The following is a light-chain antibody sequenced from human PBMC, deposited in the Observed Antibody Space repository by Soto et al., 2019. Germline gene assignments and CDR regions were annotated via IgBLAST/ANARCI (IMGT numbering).Light chain of an antibody. Sequence: DIQSAQSPSSLSASVGDRVSITCQASERFNYLNGYQHKPGKDPKLLIYAASTLHSGAPSRLSGSGSGTAFTLTISSLQPEDFATYYCQQSYSSPYTFGQGTKVDIK. CDR3: QQSYSSPYT. J-gene: IGKJ2*01. CDR1: ERFNY. V-gene: IGKV1-39*01. CDR2: AAS.